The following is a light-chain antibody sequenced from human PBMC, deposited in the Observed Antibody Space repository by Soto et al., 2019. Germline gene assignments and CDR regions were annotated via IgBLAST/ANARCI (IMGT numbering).Light chain of an antibody. CDR2: DVS. CDR3: CSYAGSYTLV. V-gene: IGLV2-11*01. J-gene: IGLJ3*02. Sequence: QSALTQPRSVSGSPGQSVTISCTGTSSDVGGYNYVSWYQQYPGKVPKLMIYDVSKRPSGVPDRFSGSKSDNTASLSISGLQAEDEADYYCCSYAGSYTLVFGGGTKVTVL. CDR1: SSDVGGYNY.